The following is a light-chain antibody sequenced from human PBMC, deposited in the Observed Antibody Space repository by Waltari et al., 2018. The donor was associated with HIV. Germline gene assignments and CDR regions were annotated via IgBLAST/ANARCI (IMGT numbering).Light chain of an antibody. CDR2: DNN. V-gene: IGLV1-51*01. CDR1: TSNIGNNY. CDR3: GTWDSSLSAVV. Sequence: QSVLTQPPSVSAAPGPKVTISCSGSTSNIGNNYVSWYQQLPGTAPKLLISDNNKRPSGIPDRFSGSKSGTSATLGITGLQTGDEADYYCGTWDSSLSAVVFGGGTKLTVL. J-gene: IGLJ2*01.